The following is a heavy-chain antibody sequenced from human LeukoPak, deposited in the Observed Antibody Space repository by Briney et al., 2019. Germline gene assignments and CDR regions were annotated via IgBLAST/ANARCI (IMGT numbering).Heavy chain of an antibody. CDR3: ARDGGDKTAYYGDQFDC. J-gene: IGHJ4*02. V-gene: IGHV3-30*04. D-gene: IGHD3-9*01. Sequence: GGSLRLSCAASGFTFSNYAMHWVRQAPGKGLEWVAVISYDGRNKQYADSAKGRFTISRDNSKNTLYLQTNSLRAEDTAVYYCARDGGDKTAYYGDQFDCWGQGTLVTVSS. CDR1: GFTFSNYA. CDR2: ISYDGRNK.